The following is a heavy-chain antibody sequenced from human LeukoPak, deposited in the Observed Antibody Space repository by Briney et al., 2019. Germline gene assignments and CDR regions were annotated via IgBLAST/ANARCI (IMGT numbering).Heavy chain of an antibody. J-gene: IGHJ6*03. D-gene: IGHD2-2*01. CDR3: AKDGTDIVVVPAALYYYYYYMDV. Sequence: PGGSLRLSCAASGFTVSNNYMSWVRQAPGQGLEWVSVIYSGGSTYYADSVKGRFTISRDNSKNTLYLQMNSLRAEDTAVYYCAKDGTDIVVVPAALYYYYYYMDVWGKGTTVTVSS. CDR1: GFTVSNNY. V-gene: IGHV3-66*01. CDR2: IYSGGST.